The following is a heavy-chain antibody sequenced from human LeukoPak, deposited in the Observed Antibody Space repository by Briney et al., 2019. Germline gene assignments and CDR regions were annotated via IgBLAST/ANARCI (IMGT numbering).Heavy chain of an antibody. V-gene: IGHV3-23*01. CDR3: AKYVVAASTYYFDY. D-gene: IGHD2-15*01. CDR1: GFTFSSDA. Sequence: QRGGSLRLSCAASGFTFSSDAMSWVRQAPGKGLEGVSTITSGGSTYYTDSVKGRITISRDNSKNTLYLQMNSLTADDTAVYYCAKYVVAASTYYFDYWGQGTLVTVSS. CDR2: ITSGGST. J-gene: IGHJ4*02.